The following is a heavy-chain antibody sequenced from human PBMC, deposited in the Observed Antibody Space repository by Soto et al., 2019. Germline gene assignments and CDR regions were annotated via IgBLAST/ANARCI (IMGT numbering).Heavy chain of an antibody. D-gene: IGHD5-12*01. CDR1: GYTFTSYG. J-gene: IGHJ4*02. Sequence: QVQLVQSGAEVKKPGASVKVSCKASGYTFTSYGISWVRQAPGQGLEWMGWISAYNGNTNYAQNLQRRVTMTADTSTSTVYMELRSLTSDDTAVYYCARVGLGRDGYNWFDYWGQGTLVTVSS. CDR2: ISAYNGNT. V-gene: IGHV1-18*01. CDR3: ARVGLGRDGYNWFDY.